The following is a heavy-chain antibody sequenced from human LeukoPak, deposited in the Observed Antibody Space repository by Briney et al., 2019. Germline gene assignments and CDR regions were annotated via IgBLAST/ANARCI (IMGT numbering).Heavy chain of an antibody. CDR1: GYSISSGYY. CDR3: ARLIFGVAKGNY. D-gene: IGHD3-3*01. Sequence: PSETLSLTCTVSGYSISSGYYWGWIRQPPGQGLEWIGSIYHSGSTYYNPSLKSRVTISVDTSKNQFSLNLSSVTAADTAVYYCARLIFGVAKGNYWGQGTLVTVSS. V-gene: IGHV4-38-2*02. CDR2: IYHSGST. J-gene: IGHJ4*02.